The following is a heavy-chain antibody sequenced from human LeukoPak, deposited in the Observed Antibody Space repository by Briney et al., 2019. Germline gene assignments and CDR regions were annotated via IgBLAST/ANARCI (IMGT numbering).Heavy chain of an antibody. J-gene: IGHJ4*02. V-gene: IGHV3-21*01. CDR1: GFTFSSYS. D-gene: IGHD5-12*01. CDR3: ASQRGIVATMSA. CDR2: ISSSSSYI. Sequence: GGSLRLSCAASGFTFSSYSMNWVRQAPGKGLEWVSSISSSSSYIYYADSVKGRLTISRDNAKNSLYLQMNSLRAEDTAVYYCASQRGIVATMSAWGQGTLVTVSS.